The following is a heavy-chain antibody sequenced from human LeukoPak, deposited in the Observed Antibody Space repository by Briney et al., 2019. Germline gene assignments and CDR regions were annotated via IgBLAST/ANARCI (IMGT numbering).Heavy chain of an antibody. J-gene: IGHJ6*02. D-gene: IGHD1-26*01. CDR1: GFSLSTSGMC. V-gene: IGHV2-70*01. Sequence: SGPALVKPTQTLTLTCTFSGFSLSTSGMCVSWIRQPPGKALEWLALIEWDDDKYYSTSLKTRLTISKDTSKNQVVLTMTNMGPVDTATYYCARIHSGSSDYYYGMDVWGQGTTVTVSS. CDR2: IEWDDDK. CDR3: ARIHSGSSDYYYGMDV.